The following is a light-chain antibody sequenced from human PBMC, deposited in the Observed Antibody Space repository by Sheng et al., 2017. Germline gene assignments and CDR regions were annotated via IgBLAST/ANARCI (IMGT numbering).Light chain of an antibody. J-gene: IGKJ2*03. CDR2: AAS. Sequence: DIQMTQSPSSLSASVGDRVAITCRASQNIRGNLNWYQQKPGKAPKLLIYAASSLESGAPSRFTGSGSGTDFTLTISSLLPEDFATYYCQESQSFPYGFGQGTKLEIK. CDR3: QESQSFPYG. V-gene: IGKV1-39*01. CDR1: QNIRGN.